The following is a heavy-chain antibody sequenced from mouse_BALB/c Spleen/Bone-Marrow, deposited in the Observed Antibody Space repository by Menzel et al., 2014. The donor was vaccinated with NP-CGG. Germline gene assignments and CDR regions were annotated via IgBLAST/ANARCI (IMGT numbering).Heavy chain of an antibody. CDR1: GFSLNSFG. V-gene: IGHV2-9*02. J-gene: IGHJ4*01. Sequence: QVQLQQSGPGLVAPSQSLSITCTVSGFSLNSFGVHWVRQPPGKGLEWLGVIWPGGSTNYNSALMSRLSISKDNSKSXFFLKMNSLQTDDTAMYYCAREGTFYYALDYWGQGTSVTVSS. CDR3: AREGTFYYALDY. CDR2: IWPGGST.